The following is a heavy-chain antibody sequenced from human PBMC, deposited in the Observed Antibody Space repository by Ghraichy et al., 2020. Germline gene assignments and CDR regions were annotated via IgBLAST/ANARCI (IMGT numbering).Heavy chain of an antibody. CDR1: GFTFSNYG. CDR3: ARDRGSYPLYEFDY. Sequence: GGSLRLSCAASGFTFSNYGMHWVRQAPGKGLEWVAVIWYDGSKKYYADSVKGRFTISRDNSKNTLNVQMNSLRAEDTAVYYCARDRGSYPLYEFDYWGQGTLVTVTS. V-gene: IGHV3-33*01. CDR2: IWYDGSKK. J-gene: IGHJ4*02. D-gene: IGHD1-26*01.